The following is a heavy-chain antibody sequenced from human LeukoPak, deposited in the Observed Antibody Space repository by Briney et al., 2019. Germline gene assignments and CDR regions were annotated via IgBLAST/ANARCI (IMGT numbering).Heavy chain of an antibody. Sequence: PGGSLRLSCAASGFTFSSYGMHWVRQAPGKGLEWVAFIRYEGSNKYYADSVKGRFTISRDSSKNTLYLQMNSLRAEDTAVYYCAKDQFAGRGSYLRGLFDYWGQGTLVTVSS. D-gene: IGHD1-26*01. CDR1: GFTFSSYG. CDR3: AKDQFAGRGSYLRGLFDY. J-gene: IGHJ4*02. V-gene: IGHV3-30*02. CDR2: IRYEGSNK.